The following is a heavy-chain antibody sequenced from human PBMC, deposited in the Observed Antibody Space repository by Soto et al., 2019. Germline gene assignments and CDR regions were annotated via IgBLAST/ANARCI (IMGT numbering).Heavy chain of an antibody. Sequence: PGKGLEWVSYISSSGSTIYYADSMKGRFTISRDNAKNSLYLQMNSLRAEDTAVYYCARGPYNYVWGSDPPHFDYWGQGTLVTVSS. CDR2: ISSSGSTI. V-gene: IGHV3-11*01. D-gene: IGHD3-16*02. CDR3: ARGPYNYVWGSDPPHFDY. J-gene: IGHJ4*02.